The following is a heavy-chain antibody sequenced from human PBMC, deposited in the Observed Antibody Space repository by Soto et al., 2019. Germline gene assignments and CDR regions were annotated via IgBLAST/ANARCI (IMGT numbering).Heavy chain of an antibody. CDR1: GFTFSSYS. V-gene: IGHV3-21*01. CDR2: ISSSSSYI. CDR3: ARGRGNCKENWFEP. J-gene: IGHJ5*02. Sequence: EVQLVESGGGLVKPGGSLRLSCAASGFTFSSYSMNWVRQAPGKGLEWVSSISSSSSYIYYADSVKGRFTISRDNAKNSLYLQMNSLRSEDTAVYYCARGRGNCKENWFEPWGQGTLVTVS. D-gene: IGHD1-1*01.